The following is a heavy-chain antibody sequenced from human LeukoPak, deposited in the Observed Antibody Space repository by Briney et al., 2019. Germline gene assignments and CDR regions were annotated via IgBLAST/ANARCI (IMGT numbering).Heavy chain of an antibody. Sequence: SETLSLTCTVSGTSISSYYWSWIRQPPGKGLEWIGEINHSGSTNYNPSLKSRVTISVDTSKNQFSLKLSSVTAADTAVYYCARGQSTYYYGSGRGVPGLYWGQGTLVTVSS. V-gene: IGHV4-34*01. CDR3: ARGQSTYYYGSGRGVPGLY. CDR1: GTSISSYY. J-gene: IGHJ4*02. CDR2: INHSGST. D-gene: IGHD3-10*01.